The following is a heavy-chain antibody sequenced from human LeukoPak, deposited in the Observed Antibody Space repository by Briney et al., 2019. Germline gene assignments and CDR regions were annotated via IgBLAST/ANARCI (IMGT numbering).Heavy chain of an antibody. J-gene: IGHJ3*02. V-gene: IGHV4-59*01. D-gene: IGHD1-26*01. CDR3: AKGLVGAKGAFDI. Sequence: SETLSLTCFVPGGSISGYSWNWIRQPPGKGLEWIGYIYYSGSTNYNPSLKSRVTISVDTSKNQFSLKLSPVTAADTAVYYCAKGLVGAKGAFDIWGQGTMVTVSS. CDR2: IYYSGST. CDR1: GGSISGYS.